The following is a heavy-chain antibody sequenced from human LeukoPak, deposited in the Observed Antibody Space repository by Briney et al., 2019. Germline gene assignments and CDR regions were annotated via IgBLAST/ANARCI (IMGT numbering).Heavy chain of an antibody. D-gene: IGHD5-24*01. CDR1: GYSLSSGFY. J-gene: IGHJ4*02. Sequence: SETLSLTCTVSGYSLSSGFYWGWIRQPPGKGLEWIGYIYYSGSTNYNPSLESRVTISVEKSKNQFSLKLSSVTAADTAVYYCARDREAGDGFNFDYWGQGTLVTVSS. CDR2: IYYSGST. CDR3: ARDREAGDGFNFDY. V-gene: IGHV4-61*01.